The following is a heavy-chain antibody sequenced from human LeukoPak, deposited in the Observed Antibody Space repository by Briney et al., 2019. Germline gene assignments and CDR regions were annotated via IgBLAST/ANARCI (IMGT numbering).Heavy chain of an antibody. CDR3: ASVGSYYYDSSGPSNAFDI. CDR1: GGSLSSYY. D-gene: IGHD3-22*01. CDR2: IYYSGST. V-gene: IGHV4-59*01. J-gene: IGHJ3*02. Sequence: SETLSLTCTVSGGSLSSYYWSWIRQPPGKGLEWIGYIYYSGSTNYNPSLKSRVTISVDTSKNQFSLKLSSVTAADTAVYYCASVGSYYYDSSGPSNAFDIWGQGTMVTVSS.